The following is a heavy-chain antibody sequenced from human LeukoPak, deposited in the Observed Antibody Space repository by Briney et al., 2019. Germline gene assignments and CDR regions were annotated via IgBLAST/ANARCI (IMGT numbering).Heavy chain of an antibody. CDR2: IYASGST. CDR1: GGSISNYY. V-gene: IGHV4-4*07. D-gene: IGHD3-10*01. J-gene: IGHJ4*02. CDR3: ARTSARGARLDY. Sequence: SETLSLTCTVSGGSISNYYWSWIRQPAGMGLEWIGRIYASGSTNYNPSLKSRVTMSVDTSNNQFSLNLSSVTAADTAVYYCARTSARGARLDYWGRGTLSPSPQ.